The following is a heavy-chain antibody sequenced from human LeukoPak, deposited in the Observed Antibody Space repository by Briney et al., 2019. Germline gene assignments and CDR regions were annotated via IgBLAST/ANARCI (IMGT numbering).Heavy chain of an antibody. CDR1: GYIFIDYY. V-gene: IGHV1-2*02. CDR2: LNPKNGAT. Sequence: ASVKVSCKASGYIFIDYYMHWVRQAPGQGLEWMGWLNPKNGATNFAQKFQGRVTMTRDKSISTTYMELSRLRSDDTAVYYCARDLGFCSGGSCGSMTTVTSYDYWGQGTLVTVSS. CDR3: ARDLGFCSGGSCGSMTTVTSYDY. J-gene: IGHJ4*02. D-gene: IGHD2-15*01.